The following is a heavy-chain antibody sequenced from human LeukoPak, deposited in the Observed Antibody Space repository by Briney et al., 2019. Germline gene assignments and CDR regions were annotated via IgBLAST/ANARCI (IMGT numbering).Heavy chain of an antibody. D-gene: IGHD3-3*01. J-gene: IGHJ6*03. CDR3: AKDTYDFLYYYYYMDV. CDR1: GFTFSSYA. Sequence: PGGSLRLSCAASGFTFSSYAMSWVCQAPGKGLEWVSAIRGSGGSTYYADSVKGRFTISRDNSKNTLYLQMNSLRAEDTAVYYCAKDTYDFLYYYYYMDVWGKGTTVTVSS. CDR2: IRGSGGST. V-gene: IGHV3-23*01.